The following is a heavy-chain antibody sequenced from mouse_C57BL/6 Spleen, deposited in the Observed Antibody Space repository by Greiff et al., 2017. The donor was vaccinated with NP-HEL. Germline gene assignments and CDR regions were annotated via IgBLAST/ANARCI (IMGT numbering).Heavy chain of an antibody. J-gene: IGHJ1*03. D-gene: IGHD1-1*01. Sequence: QVQLKQSGAELVKPGASVKLSCKASGYTFTEYTIHWVKQRSGQGLEWIGWFYPGSGSIKYNEKFKDKATLTADKSSSTVYMELSRLTSEDSAVYFCARHDYYYGSSAYWYFDVWGTGTTVTVSS. CDR2: FYPGSGSI. CDR3: ARHDYYYGSSAYWYFDV. CDR1: GYTFTEYT. V-gene: IGHV1-62-2*01.